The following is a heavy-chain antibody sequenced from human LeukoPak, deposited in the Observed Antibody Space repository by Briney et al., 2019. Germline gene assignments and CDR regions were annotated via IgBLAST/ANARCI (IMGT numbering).Heavy chain of an antibody. Sequence: ASVKVSCKASGGTFSSYAISWVRQAPGQGLEWMGRIIPILGTANYAQKFQGRVTITADKSTSTAYMELSSLRSEDTAVYYCARDPATVGSSEFDYWGQGTLVTVSS. CDR1: GGTFSSYA. V-gene: IGHV1-69*04. CDR2: IIPILGTA. J-gene: IGHJ4*02. CDR3: ARDPATVGSSEFDY. D-gene: IGHD1-26*01.